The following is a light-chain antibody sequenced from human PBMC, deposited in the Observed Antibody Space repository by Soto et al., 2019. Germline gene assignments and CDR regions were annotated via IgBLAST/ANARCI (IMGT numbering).Light chain of an antibody. Sequence: DIQLTQSPSFLSASVGDTVIISCRASQSISNHLNWYQQKPGKAPKLLIFAASSLQSGVPSRFSGSRSGPDFTLTISSLQPEDFATYYCQQSYSSPPTFGQGTKVDIK. CDR3: QQSYSSPPT. CDR1: QSISNH. J-gene: IGKJ1*01. CDR2: AAS. V-gene: IGKV1-39*01.